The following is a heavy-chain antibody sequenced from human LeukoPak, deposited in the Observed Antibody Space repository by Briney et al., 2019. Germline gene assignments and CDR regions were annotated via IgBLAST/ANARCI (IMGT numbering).Heavy chain of an antibody. CDR3: ARHPLLGPYYFDY. CDR2: MYAGASK. J-gene: IGHJ4*02. D-gene: IGHD2-15*01. CDR1: GGSISSSSYY. V-gene: IGHV3-53*01. Sequence: PSETLSLTCTVSGGSISSSSYYWGWIRQAPGKGLQWVSLMYAGASKYYADSVKGRFTISRDNSKNTLYLQLTSLRAEDTAVYYCARHPLLGPYYFDYWGQGTLVTVSS.